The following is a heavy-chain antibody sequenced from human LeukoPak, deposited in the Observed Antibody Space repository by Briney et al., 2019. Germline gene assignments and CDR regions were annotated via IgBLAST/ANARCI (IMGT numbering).Heavy chain of an antibody. J-gene: IGHJ4*02. V-gene: IGHV3-48*01. D-gene: IGHD6-13*01. CDR2: INGGGSPI. CDR3: ARIAAAGILTAYFDY. Sequence: GGSLRLSCAASGFTFSRDSINWVRQAPGKGLEWVSYINGGGSPIYYADSVRGRFTISRDNAKNSLYLQMNSLRAEDTAVYYCARIAAAGILTAYFDYWGQGTLVTVSS. CDR1: GFTFSRDS.